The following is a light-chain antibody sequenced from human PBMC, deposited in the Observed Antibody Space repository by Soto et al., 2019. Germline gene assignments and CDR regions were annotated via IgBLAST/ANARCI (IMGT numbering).Light chain of an antibody. V-gene: IGLV2-14*03. CDR3: DSYTSSRAYV. Sequence: QAVLTQPPSVSGSPGQSITISCTGTSSDVGGYNYVSWYQQQSGKAPKLIIHHGSYRPSGVSNLFSGSKSGNTASLTISGLQAEDEADYYCDSYTSSRAYVFGIGTKVTVL. J-gene: IGLJ1*01. CDR2: HGS. CDR1: SSDVGGYNY.